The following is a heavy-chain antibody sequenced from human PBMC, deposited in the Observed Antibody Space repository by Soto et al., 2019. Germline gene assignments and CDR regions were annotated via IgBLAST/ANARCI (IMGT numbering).Heavy chain of an antibody. CDR3: TTGDKDYFDY. Sequence: EVQLLESGGGLVQPGGSLRLSCAASGFTFSSYTMSWVRQAPGKGLEWVSAISGSGGSTYYADSVKGRFTISRDNSKNTLYLQMNSLRAEDTAVYYCTTGDKDYFDYWGQGTLVTVSS. CDR1: GFTFSSYT. V-gene: IGHV3-23*01. CDR2: ISGSGGST. D-gene: IGHD3-16*01. J-gene: IGHJ4*02.